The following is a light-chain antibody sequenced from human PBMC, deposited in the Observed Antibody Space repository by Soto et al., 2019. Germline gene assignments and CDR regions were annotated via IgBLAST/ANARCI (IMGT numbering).Light chain of an antibody. CDR2: GAS. V-gene: IGKV1-9*01. Sequence: DIRLTQSPSFLSASVGDIVTITCRASQGISSYLAWYQQKPGKAPKLLIYGASTLQSGVPSRLSGSGSVTEFTLTITSLQPEDFDTYYCQQLKSYPRTFDQGTKLEIK. J-gene: IGKJ2*01. CDR1: QGISSY. CDR3: QQLKSYPRT.